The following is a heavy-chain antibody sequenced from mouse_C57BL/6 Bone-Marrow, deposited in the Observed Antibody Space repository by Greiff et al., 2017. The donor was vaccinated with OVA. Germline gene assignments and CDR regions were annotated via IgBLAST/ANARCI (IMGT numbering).Heavy chain of an antibody. CDR3: ARDGSSYYFDD. D-gene: IGHD1-1*01. J-gene: IGHJ2*01. CDR2: TFYSGIT. CDR1: GFSINSDCY. V-gene: IGHV3-3*01. Sequence: EVQLQQSGPSLVRPSQPLSLTCTVTGFSINSDCYWIWIRQFPGNKLEYIGYTFYSGITYYNPSLESRTYITRDTSKNQFSLKLSSVTTEDTATYYCARDGSSYYFDDWGQGTTLTVSS.